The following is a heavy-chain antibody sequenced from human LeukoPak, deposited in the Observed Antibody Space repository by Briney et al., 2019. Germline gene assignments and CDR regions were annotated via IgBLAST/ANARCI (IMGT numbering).Heavy chain of an antibody. J-gene: IGHJ4*02. CDR2: IYYSGST. CDR3: AREAPSGYYGH. V-gene: IGHV4-61*01. Sequence: SETLSLTCTVSGGSVSSGSYFWSWIRQPPGKGLEWIGNIYYSGSTKYNPSLKSRVTISVDTSKNQFSLKLSSVTAADTAVYYCAREAPSGYYGHWGQGTLVTVSS. D-gene: IGHD3-3*01. CDR1: GGSVSSGSYF.